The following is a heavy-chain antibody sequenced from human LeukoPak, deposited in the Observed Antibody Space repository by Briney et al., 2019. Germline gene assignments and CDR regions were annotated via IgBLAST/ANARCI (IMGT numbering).Heavy chain of an antibody. Sequence: GGCLRLSCAASGFTFRSYEMNWVRQAPGKGLEWVSYISSSRSTIYYADSVKGRFTISRDNAKNSLYLQMNSLRAEDTAVYYCASVPAATTDVWGKGTTVTVSS. CDR3: ASVPAATTDV. D-gene: IGHD2-2*01. V-gene: IGHV3-48*03. CDR1: GFTFRSYE. J-gene: IGHJ6*04. CDR2: ISSSRSTI.